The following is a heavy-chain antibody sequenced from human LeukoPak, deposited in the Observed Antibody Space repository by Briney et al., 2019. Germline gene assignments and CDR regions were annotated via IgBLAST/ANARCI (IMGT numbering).Heavy chain of an antibody. J-gene: IGHJ4*02. CDR1: CGSISSYY. CDR3: ARDSNYFGWRPFDS. Sequence: SATLSLTCTVSCGSISSYYWSWSRPPPGKGLEWIGSIYNSGSATYNPSLSGRATISIDTSKNQFSLKLTSVTAADTAVYYWARDSNYFGWRPFDSGGQGTLVTVSS. CDR2: IYNSGSA. D-gene: IGHD3-10*01. V-gene: IGHV4-4*08.